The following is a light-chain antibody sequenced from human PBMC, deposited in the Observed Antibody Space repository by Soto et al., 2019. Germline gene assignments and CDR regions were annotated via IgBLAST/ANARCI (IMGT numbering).Light chain of an antibody. CDR1: QTISSW. CDR2: KAS. CDR3: QKYNSALTWT. J-gene: IGKJ1*01. V-gene: IGKV1-5*03. Sequence: DIQMTQSPSTLSGSVGDRVTITCRASQTISSWLAWYQQKPGKAPKLLIYKASSLESGVPSRFSGSGSGTDFPLTISSLQPEDVATYYCQKYNSALTWTFGQGTKVDIK.